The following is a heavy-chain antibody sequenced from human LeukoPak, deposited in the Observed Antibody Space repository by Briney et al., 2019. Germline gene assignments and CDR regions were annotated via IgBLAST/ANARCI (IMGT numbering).Heavy chain of an antibody. CDR2: INHSGST. V-gene: IGHV4-34*01. Sequence: SETLSLTCAVYVGSFMGYYWSGIRQPPGKGLEGIGEINHSGSTNYNPSLKSRVTMSVDTSKNQFALKLSSVTAADTAVYYCARLGESEQWLVPPYYMDVWGKGTTVTISS. D-gene: IGHD6-19*01. J-gene: IGHJ6*03. CDR3: ARLGESEQWLVPPYYMDV. CDR1: VGSFMGYY.